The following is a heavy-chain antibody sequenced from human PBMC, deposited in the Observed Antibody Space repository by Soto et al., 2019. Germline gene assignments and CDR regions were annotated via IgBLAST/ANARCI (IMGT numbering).Heavy chain of an antibody. V-gene: IGHV4-39*01. CDR1: GGSISSSSYY. J-gene: IGHJ3*02. D-gene: IGHD3-10*01. CDR3: ASGRRTWADFLVRDAFDI. Sequence: QLQLQESGPGLVKPSETLSLTCTVSGGSISSSSYYWGWIRQPPGKGLEWIGSIYYSGSTYYNPSLKSRVTISLDTSKNQFSLKLSSVTAADTAVYYCASGRRTWADFLVRDAFDIWGQGTMVTVSS. CDR2: IYYSGST.